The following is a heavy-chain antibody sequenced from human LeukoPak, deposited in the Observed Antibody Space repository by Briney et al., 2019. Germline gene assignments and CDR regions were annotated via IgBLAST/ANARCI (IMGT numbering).Heavy chain of an antibody. J-gene: IGHJ6*02. CDR3: ARATGYYSLGTYYYYYGMDV. Sequence: SETLSLTCNVSGGSISSTNYYWAWIRQPPGKGLEWIGSIYYSGSTSYNLSLKSRVTMSVDTSKNQFSLKLRSVTAADTAVYYCARATGYYSLGTYYYYYGMDVWGQGTTVTVSS. V-gene: IGHV4-39*01. CDR2: IYYSGST. D-gene: IGHD3-9*01. CDR1: GGSISSTNYY.